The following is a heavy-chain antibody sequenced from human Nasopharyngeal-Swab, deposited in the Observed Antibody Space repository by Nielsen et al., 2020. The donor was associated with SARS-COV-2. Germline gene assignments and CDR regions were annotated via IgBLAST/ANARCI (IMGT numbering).Heavy chain of an antibody. CDR3: ARDKDYYDSSGYYKKAYYYGMDV. D-gene: IGHD3-22*01. Sequence: GESLKISCAASGFTFSSYSMNWVRQAPGKGLEWVSSISSSSSYIYYADSVKGRFTISRDNAKNSLYLQMNSLRAEDTAVYYCARDKDYYDSSGYYKKAYYYGMDVWGQGTTVTVSS. V-gene: IGHV3-21*01. CDR2: ISSSSSYI. CDR1: GFTFSSYS. J-gene: IGHJ6*02.